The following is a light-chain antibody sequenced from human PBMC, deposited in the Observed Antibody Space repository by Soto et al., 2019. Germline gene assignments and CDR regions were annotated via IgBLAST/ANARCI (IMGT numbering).Light chain of an antibody. V-gene: IGLV2-14*01. J-gene: IGLJ2*01. CDR3: SSSTSSSTQV. Sequence: QSVLTQPASVSGSPGQSITISCNGTSSDVGGYNYVSWYQQHPGKAPKLMIYDVSNRPSGVSNRFSGSKSGNTASLTISGLQAEDEADYYCSSSTSSSTQVFGGGTKLTVL. CDR2: DVS. CDR1: SSDVGGYNY.